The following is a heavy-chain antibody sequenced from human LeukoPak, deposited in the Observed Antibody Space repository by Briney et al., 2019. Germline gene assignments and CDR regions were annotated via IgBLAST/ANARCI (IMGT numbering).Heavy chain of an antibody. CDR3: ARGMRGFGELPYYYYYTDV. D-gene: IGHD3-10*01. CDR2: ISSNGGST. Sequence: GGSLRLSCAASGFTFSSYAMHWVRQAPGKGLEYVSAISSNGGSTYFANSVKGRFTISRDHSKNTLYLQMGSLRAEDMAVYYCARGMRGFGELPYYYYYTDVWGKGTTVTVSS. CDR1: GFTFSSYA. V-gene: IGHV3-64*01. J-gene: IGHJ6*03.